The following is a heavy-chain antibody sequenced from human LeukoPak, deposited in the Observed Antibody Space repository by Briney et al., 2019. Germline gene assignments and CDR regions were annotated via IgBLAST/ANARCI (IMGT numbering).Heavy chain of an antibody. CDR1: GGSFSGYY. Sequence: SETLSLTCAVYGGSFSGYYWSWIRQPPGKGLEWIGEINHSGSTNYNPSFKRRVTISVDTSKNQFSLKLSSVTGADTAVYYCARGRALLAWGQGTLVTVSS. CDR2: INHSGST. V-gene: IGHV4-34*01. D-gene: IGHD2-21*01. CDR3: ARGRALLA. J-gene: IGHJ5*02.